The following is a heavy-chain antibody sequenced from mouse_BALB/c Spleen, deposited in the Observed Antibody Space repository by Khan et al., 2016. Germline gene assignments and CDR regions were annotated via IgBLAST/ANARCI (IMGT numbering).Heavy chain of an antibody. V-gene: IGHV1-4*01. CDR2: INPSSGYT. CDR1: GYTFTSYT. D-gene: IGHD2-1*01. J-gene: IGHJ2*01. Sequence: QVQLKQSGAELARPGASVKMSCKASGYTFTSYTMHWVKQRPGQGLEWIGYINPSSGYTNYNQKFKDKATLTADKSSSTAYMQLSSLTSEDSAVYYWSRSRRMGGNYLFDYWGQGTTLTVSS. CDR3: SRSRRMGGNYLFDY.